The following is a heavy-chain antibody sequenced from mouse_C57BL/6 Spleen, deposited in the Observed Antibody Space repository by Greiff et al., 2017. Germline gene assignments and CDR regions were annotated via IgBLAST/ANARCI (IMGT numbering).Heavy chain of an antibody. CDR2: IYPRSGNT. CDR3: ASGGGSAWFAY. Sequence: VKLQESGAELARPGASVKLSCKASGYTFTSYGISWVKQRTGQGLEWIGEIYPRSGNTYYNEKFKGKATLTADKSSSTAYMELRSLTSEDSAVYFWASGGGSAWFAYWGQGTLVTVSA. V-gene: IGHV1-81*01. CDR1: GYTFTSYG. J-gene: IGHJ3*01.